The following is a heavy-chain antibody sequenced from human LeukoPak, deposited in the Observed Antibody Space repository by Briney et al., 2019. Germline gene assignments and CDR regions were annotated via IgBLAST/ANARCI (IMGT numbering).Heavy chain of an antibody. CDR1: GFTFSNNA. D-gene: IGHD6-19*01. J-gene: IGHJ3*02. CDR2: ISGSGDYT. V-gene: IGHV3-23*01. CDR3: ARRGGSNGWGDFDI. Sequence: GGSLRLSCEASGFTFSNNAMNWVRQAPGKGLEWVSSISGSGDYTNYADSVKGRFTISRDNSKNTLYLQMNSLSREDTAVFYCARRGGSNGWGDFDIWGQGIMVTVSS.